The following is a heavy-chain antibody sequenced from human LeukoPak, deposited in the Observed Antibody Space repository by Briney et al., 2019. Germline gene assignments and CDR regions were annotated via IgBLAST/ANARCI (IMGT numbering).Heavy chain of an antibody. D-gene: IGHD6-19*01. CDR2: INPNSGGT. Sequence: GASVKVSCMASGYTFTGYYMHWVRQAPGQGLEWMGQINPNSGGTNYVQKFQGRVTMTRDTSFTTAYMELSGLRSDDTAVYYCARVRIGVAGNTFDMWGQGTMVTVS. CDR1: GYTFTGYY. J-gene: IGHJ3*02. CDR3: ARVRIGVAGNTFDM. V-gene: IGHV1-2*06.